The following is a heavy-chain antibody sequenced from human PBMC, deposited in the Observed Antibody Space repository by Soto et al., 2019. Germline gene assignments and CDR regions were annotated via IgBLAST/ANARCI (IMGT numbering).Heavy chain of an antibody. CDR2: IYYSGST. V-gene: IGHV4-31*03. J-gene: IGHJ4*02. CDR1: GGSISSGGYY. D-gene: IGHD5-18*01. Sequence: PSETLSLTCTVSGGSISSGGYYWSWIRRHPGKGLEWIGYIYYSGSTYYNPSLKSRVTISVDTSKNQFSLKLSSVTAADTAVYYCATTVGYSYGYPPGYFDYWGQGTLVTVSS. CDR3: ATTVGYSYGYPPGYFDY.